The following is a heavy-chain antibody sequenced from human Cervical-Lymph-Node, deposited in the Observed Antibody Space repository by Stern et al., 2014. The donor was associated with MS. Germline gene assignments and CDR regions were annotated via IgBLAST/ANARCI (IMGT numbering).Heavy chain of an antibody. CDR2: FDPEDGET. J-gene: IGHJ4*02. CDR3: ATDYNY. Sequence: VQLVQSGAEVKKPGASVKVSCKVSGSTLTDFFMHWVRQPPGKGLEWMGCFDPEDGETIYAQNFQGRVTMTEDTSTDTAYMELSSLRSDDTAVYYCATDYNYWGQGTLVTVSS. D-gene: IGHD3-10*01. V-gene: IGHV1-24*01. CDR1: GSTLTDFF.